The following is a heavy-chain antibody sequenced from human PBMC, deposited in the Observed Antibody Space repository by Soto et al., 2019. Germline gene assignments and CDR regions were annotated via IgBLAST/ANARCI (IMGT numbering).Heavy chain of an antibody. CDR1: GYTFTSYD. CDR2: INPNSGTT. J-gene: IGHJ4*02. D-gene: IGHD2-8*02. Sequence: QVQLVQSGAEVKKPGASVKVSCKASGYTFTSYDFNWVRQATGQGLEWLGWINPNSGTTGYAQRFQGRVTMTRNTGIRIAYRELSSLRSEDTARYYCARVACTGGRCYYDYWGQGTLVTVSS. V-gene: IGHV1-8*01. CDR3: ARVACTGGRCYYDY.